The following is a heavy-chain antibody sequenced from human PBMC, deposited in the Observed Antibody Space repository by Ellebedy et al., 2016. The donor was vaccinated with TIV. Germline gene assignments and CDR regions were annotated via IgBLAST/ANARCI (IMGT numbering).Heavy chain of an antibody. D-gene: IGHD2-15*01. J-gene: IGHJ5*02. Sequence: PGGSLRLSCAASGFTFSSYAMHWVRQAPGKGLEWVSVISYDGRNIYYADSVKGRFTISRDNSKNTVYLQMDSLRAEDSAVYSCARVYCRGDNCYLRNWFDPWGQGTLVTVSS. CDR2: ISYDGRNI. CDR1: GFTFSSYA. V-gene: IGHV3-30*04. CDR3: ARVYCRGDNCYLRNWFDP.